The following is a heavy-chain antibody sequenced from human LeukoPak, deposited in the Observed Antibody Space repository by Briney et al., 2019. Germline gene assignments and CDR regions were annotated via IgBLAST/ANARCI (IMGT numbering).Heavy chain of an antibody. Sequence: SETLSLTCTVSGGSVNSFYWTWIRQPGGKGLEWIGRIYSSGSTNYNPSLKNRVTMSVDTSKNQFSLKLTSVTAADTAVYYCARVSVGGTYDYWGQGTLVTVSS. CDR3: ARVSVGGTYDY. J-gene: IGHJ4*02. CDR2: IYSSGST. D-gene: IGHD1-26*01. CDR1: GGSVNSFY. V-gene: IGHV4-4*07.